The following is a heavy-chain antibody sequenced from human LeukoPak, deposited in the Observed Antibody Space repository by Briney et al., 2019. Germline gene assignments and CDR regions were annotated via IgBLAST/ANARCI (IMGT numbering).Heavy chain of an antibody. V-gene: IGHV4-39*07. CDR3: ARGRVDGRVYYYYYYYMDV. CDR2: IYYSGST. J-gene: IGHJ6*03. CDR1: GGSISSSSYY. D-gene: IGHD1-14*01. Sequence: SETLSLTCTVSGGSISSSSYYWGWIRQPPGKGLEWIGSIYYSGSTYYNPSLKSRVTISVDTSKNQFSLKLSSVTAADTAVYYCARGRVDGRVYYYYYYYMDVWGKGTTVTVSS.